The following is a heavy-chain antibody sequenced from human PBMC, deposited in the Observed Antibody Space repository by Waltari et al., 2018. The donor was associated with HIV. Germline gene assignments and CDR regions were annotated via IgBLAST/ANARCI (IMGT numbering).Heavy chain of an antibody. V-gene: IGHV4-39*01. Sequence: QLQLQESGPGLVKPSETLSLTCTVSGGSISSSSYYWGWIRQPPGKGLEGIWSIYYSGSTYYNPSLKSRVTISVDTSKNQFSLKLSSVTAADTAVYYCARRDGSGWDNYYYGMDVWGQGTTVTVSS. D-gene: IGHD6-19*01. CDR3: ARRDGSGWDNYYYGMDV. J-gene: IGHJ6*02. CDR2: IYYSGST. CDR1: GGSISSSSYY.